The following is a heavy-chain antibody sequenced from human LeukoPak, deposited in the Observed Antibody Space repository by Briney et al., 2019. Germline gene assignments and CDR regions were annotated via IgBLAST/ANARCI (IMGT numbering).Heavy chain of an antibody. CDR2: ISDSGGST. V-gene: IGHV3-64*04. D-gene: IGHD6-13*01. CDR1: GFPFSSYA. CDR3: VKDRSGAAAGIRLDS. Sequence: GGSLRLSCSASGFPFSSYAMHWVRQAPGKGLEYVSAISDSGGSTYYADSVKGRFTISRDNSKSTLYLQMNRLRADDKALYYCVKDRSGAAAGIRLDSWGQGTLVTVSS. J-gene: IGHJ4*02.